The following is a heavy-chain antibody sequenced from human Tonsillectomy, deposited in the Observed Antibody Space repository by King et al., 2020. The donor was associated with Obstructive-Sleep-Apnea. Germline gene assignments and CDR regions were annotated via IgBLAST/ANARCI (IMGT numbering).Heavy chain of an antibody. D-gene: IGHD3-9*01. J-gene: IGHJ6*02. V-gene: IGHV3-30*04. Sequence: VQLVESGGGVVQPGRSLRLSCAASGFTFSSYAMHWVRQAPGKGLEWVAVISYDGSNKYYADSVYGRFTITRDNSKNRLYLQMNSLRAEDTAVYYCAREQRDDILTYISDYYYYGMDVWGQGTTVTVSS. CDR1: GFTFSSYA. CDR3: AREQRDDILTYISDYYYYGMDV. CDR2: ISYDGSNK.